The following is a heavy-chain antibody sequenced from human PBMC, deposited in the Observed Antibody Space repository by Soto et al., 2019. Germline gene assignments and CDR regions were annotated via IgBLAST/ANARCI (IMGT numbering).Heavy chain of an antibody. V-gene: IGHV4-31*03. CDR3: ARAPGRYCISTSCSYGMDV. D-gene: IGHD2-2*01. CDR2: IYYSGST. CDR1: GGSISSGGYY. Sequence: QVQLQESGPGLVKPSQTLSLTCTVSGGSISSGGYYWSWIRQHPGKGLEWIGYIYYSGSTYYNPALKSRVTLSVDTSKNQSSLNLSSVTAADTAVYYCARAPGRYCISTSCSYGMDVWGKGTTVTVAS. J-gene: IGHJ6*04.